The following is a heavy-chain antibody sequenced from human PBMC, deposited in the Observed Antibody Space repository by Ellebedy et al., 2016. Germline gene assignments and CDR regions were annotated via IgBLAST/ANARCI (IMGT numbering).Heavy chain of an antibody. V-gene: IGHV4-39*01. Sequence: SETLSLTCAVYGGSFSGYYWGWIRQPPGKGLEWIGSIYYSGSTYYNPSLKSRVTISVDTSKNQFSLKRSSVTAADTAVYYCASTYSSGWSYYFDYWGQGTLVTVSS. CDR2: IYYSGST. J-gene: IGHJ4*02. CDR3: ASTYSSGWSYYFDY. CDR1: GGSFSGYY. D-gene: IGHD6-19*01.